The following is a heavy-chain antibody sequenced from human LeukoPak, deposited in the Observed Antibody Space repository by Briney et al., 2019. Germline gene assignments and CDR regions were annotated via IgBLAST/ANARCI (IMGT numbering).Heavy chain of an antibody. CDR3: ASVTRSDFSDFDY. Sequence: ASVKVSCKTSGYTFTDYFMHWVRQAPGQGLEWMGWISPTNGGTNYAQKFQGRVTMTRDTSINTAYMELRRLTSDDTGVYYCASVTRSDFSDFDYWGQGTLVIVSS. CDR2: ISPTNGGT. CDR1: GYTFTDYF. D-gene: IGHD4-23*01. V-gene: IGHV1-2*02. J-gene: IGHJ4*02.